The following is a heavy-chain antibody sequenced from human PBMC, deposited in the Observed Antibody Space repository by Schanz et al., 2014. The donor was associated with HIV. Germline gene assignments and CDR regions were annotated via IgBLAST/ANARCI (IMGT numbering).Heavy chain of an antibody. Sequence: VQLLESWGGLVQPGGSLLLSFRGSVFTFLLRSMSWVRQAPGKGLEWVATIKDDGSRTFYAASVKGRFTISRDDSKNSLFLLLNSLGSEDSAVYYCATRGDAYDSRERGRDFWGPGTTVTVSS. CDR1: VFTFLLRS. J-gene: IGHJ6*02. CDR3: ATRGDAYDSRERGRDF. CDR2: IKDDGSRT. V-gene: IGHV3-23*01. D-gene: IGHD3-10*01.